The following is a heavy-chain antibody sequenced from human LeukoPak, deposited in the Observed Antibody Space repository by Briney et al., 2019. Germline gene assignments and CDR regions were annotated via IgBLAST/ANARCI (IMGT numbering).Heavy chain of an antibody. J-gene: IGHJ4*02. CDR3: AKVPKGGYLDY. CDR1: GFTFSNYA. Sequence: GGSLRLSCAASGFTFSNYAMNWVRQAPGKGLEWVPHISGSGGSTYYADSVKGRFTISRDNSKNTLYVQMNSLRAEDTAVYYCAKVPKGGYLDYWGQGTLVTVSS. V-gene: IGHV3-23*01. CDR2: ISGSGGST.